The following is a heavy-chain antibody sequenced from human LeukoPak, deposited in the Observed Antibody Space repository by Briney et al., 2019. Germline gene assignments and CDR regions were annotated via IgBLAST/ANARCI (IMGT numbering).Heavy chain of an antibody. CDR3: TKVMRTVRFYWYGVDV. J-gene: IGHJ6*02. CDR1: GFIFSTYA. V-gene: IGHV3-23*01. D-gene: IGHD4-17*01. Sequence: GGSLRLSCAASGFIFSTYAMNWFRQAPGKGLEWVSGISGSEGDTYYADSVRGRFTISRDSSKNTLYLQMYSLRAEDTAVYYCTKVMRTVRFYWYGVDVWGQGTTVTVSS. CDR2: ISGSEGDT.